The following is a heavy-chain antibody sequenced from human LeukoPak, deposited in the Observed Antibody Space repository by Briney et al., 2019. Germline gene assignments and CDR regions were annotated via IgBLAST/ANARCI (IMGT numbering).Heavy chain of an antibody. Sequence: SQTLSLTCAVSGDSVSSDRAAWNWIRQSPSRGLERLGRTYYRSKWYTDYAAFVGGRISITPDTSKNHFSLQLNSVTPEDTAVYYCARDRSRWFYFDLWGQGTLVTVSP. CDR3: ARDRSRWFYFDL. CDR1: GDSVSSDRAA. CDR2: TYYRSKWYT. V-gene: IGHV6-1*01. D-gene: IGHD6-13*01. J-gene: IGHJ4*02.